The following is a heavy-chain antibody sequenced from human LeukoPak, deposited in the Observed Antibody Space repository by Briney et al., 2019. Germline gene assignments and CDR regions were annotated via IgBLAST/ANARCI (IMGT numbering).Heavy chain of an antibody. CDR1: GGSISSGSYY. D-gene: IGHD6-25*01. CDR3: ARSAYYFDY. V-gene: IGHV4-61*02. CDR2: IYTSGST. Sequence: SETLSLTCTVSGGSISSGSYYWSWIRQPAGKGLEWIGRIYTSGSTNYNPSLKSRVTMSVDTSKNQFSLKLSSVTAADTAVYYCARSAYYFDYWGQGTLVTVSS. J-gene: IGHJ4*02.